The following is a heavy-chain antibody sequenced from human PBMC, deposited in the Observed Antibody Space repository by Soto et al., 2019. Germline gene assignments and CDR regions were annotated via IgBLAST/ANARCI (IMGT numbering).Heavy chain of an antibody. D-gene: IGHD1-1*01. V-gene: IGHV4-31*02. J-gene: IGHJ3*02. Sequence: QVRLQEWGPGLVKPSQTLSLKCSVSGGSITTGGRYWSWIRQLPGKGLEWIGDIYYSGNTYYNASLNCRVTMSVEAAKNQFSLKLSSVTAADTAVYYCAQALVFTGGDGFDIWGQGRLVTVSS. CDR2: IYYSGNT. CDR1: GGSITTGGRY. CDR3: AQALVFTGGDGFDI.